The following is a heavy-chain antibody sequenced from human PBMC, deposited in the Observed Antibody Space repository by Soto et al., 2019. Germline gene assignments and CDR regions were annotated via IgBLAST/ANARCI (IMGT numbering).Heavy chain of an antibody. V-gene: IGHV3-23*01. D-gene: IGHD3-22*01. CDR2: ISGTGGST. CDR1: GFTFSSYA. CDR3: AKEMTSGYYLFDY. J-gene: IGHJ4*01. Sequence: EVQLLQSGGGLVQPGGSLRLSCAASGFTFSSYAMSWVRQAPGKGLEWVSTISGTGGSTYYPDSVKGRFTISRDNSKNTVYLQMNSLRAQDAAVYYCAKEMTSGYYLFDYWGHGTLVTVSS.